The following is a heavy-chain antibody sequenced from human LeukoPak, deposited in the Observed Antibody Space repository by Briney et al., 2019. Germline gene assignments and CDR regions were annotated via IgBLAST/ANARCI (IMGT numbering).Heavy chain of an antibody. D-gene: IGHD3-10*01. V-gene: IGHV4-59*01. CDR3: ARSGGFGELLTAFDI. Sequence: PSETLSLTCTVSGGSISNDYWSWIRQPPGKGLEWIGYIYYSGSTNYNPSLKSRVTISVDTSKNQFSLKLSSVTAADTAVYYCARSGGFGELLTAFDIWGQGTMVTVSS. J-gene: IGHJ3*02. CDR2: IYYSGST. CDR1: GGSISNDY.